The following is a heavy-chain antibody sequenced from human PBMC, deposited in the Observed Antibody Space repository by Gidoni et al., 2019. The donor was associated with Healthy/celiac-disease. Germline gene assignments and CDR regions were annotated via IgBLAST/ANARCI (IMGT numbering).Heavy chain of an antibody. CDR2: ISYDGSNK. D-gene: IGHD5-18*01. CDR3: ASSVDTAMVYYDYYMDV. Sequence: QVQLVESGGGVVQPGRSLRLSCAASGFPFSSYGMHWVRQAPGKGLEWVAVISYDGSNKDYADSVKGRFTISRDNSKNTLYLQMNSLRAEDTAVYYCASSVDTAMVYYDYYMDVWGKGTTVTVSS. V-gene: IGHV3-30*03. CDR1: GFPFSSYG. J-gene: IGHJ6*03.